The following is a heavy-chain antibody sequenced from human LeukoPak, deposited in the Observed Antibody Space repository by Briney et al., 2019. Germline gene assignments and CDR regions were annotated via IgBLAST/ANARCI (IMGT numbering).Heavy chain of an antibody. V-gene: IGHV1-18*01. D-gene: IGHD2-15*01. Sequence: ASVKVSCKASGYTFTSYDISWVRQAPGQGLEWMGWISAYNGNTNYAQKLQDRVTLTTDTSTSTAFMELRSLRSDDTAVYYCARVRYCSGGSCYTRFDPWGQGTLVTISS. CDR3: ARVRYCSGGSCYTRFDP. CDR1: GYTFTSYD. CDR2: ISAYNGNT. J-gene: IGHJ5*02.